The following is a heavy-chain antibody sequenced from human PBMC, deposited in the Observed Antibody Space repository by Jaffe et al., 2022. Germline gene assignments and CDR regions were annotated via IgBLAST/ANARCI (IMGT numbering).Heavy chain of an antibody. Sequence: EVQLVQSGAEVKKPGESLKISCKVSGYSFTSHWIGWVRQMPGKGLEWMGIISPDDSDARYSPSFEGHVTISADKSISTAYLQWSSLKASDTAMYYCVRQAGDQLLGFAASWFDPWGQGTLVSVSS. J-gene: IGHJ5*02. CDR2: ISPDDSDA. CDR3: VRQAGDQLLGFAASWFDP. V-gene: IGHV5-51*01. D-gene: IGHD3-10*02. CDR1: GYSFTSHW.